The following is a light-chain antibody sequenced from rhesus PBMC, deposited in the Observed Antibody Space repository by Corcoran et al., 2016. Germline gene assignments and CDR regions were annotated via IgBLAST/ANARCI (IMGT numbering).Light chain of an antibody. J-gene: IGKJ1*01. CDR1: QRSGSS. CDR2: SAS. V-gene: IGKV1-46*01. Sequence: DIQMTQSPSSLSASVGDTVTITCRASQRSGSSVAWFHQKPGKAPNLLISSASSLQSGVPSRFSCSKSGTDFTLTISSLQPEDVGHFYCQQYYSYPRTFGQGTKVEI. CDR3: QQYYSYPRT.